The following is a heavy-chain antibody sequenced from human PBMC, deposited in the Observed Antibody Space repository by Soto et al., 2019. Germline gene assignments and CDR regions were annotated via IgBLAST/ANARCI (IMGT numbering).Heavy chain of an antibody. CDR3: AKDLGTYDLWSAYDTYYYMDV. Sequence: EVQLLESGGGLVQPGGSLRLSCAASGFTFSSYALNWVRQAPVKGLEWVSVISGSGDNTYYADSVKGRFTISRDNSKNTLYLQMNSLRAEDTAVYYCAKDLGTYDLWSAYDTYYYMDVCGKGTTVTVSS. J-gene: IGHJ6*03. D-gene: IGHD3-3*01. V-gene: IGHV3-23*01. CDR2: ISGSGDNT. CDR1: GFTFSSYA.